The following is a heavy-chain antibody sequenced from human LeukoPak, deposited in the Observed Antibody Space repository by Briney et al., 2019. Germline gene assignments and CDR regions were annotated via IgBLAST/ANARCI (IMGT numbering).Heavy chain of an antibody. CDR1: GYTFTSYD. Sequence: ASMKVSCKASGYTFTSYDINWVRQATGQGLEWMGWMNPNSGNTGYAQKFQGRVTMTRNTSISTAYMELRSLRSDGTAVYYCASESSGWYYFDYWGQGTLVTVSS. D-gene: IGHD6-19*01. CDR3: ASESSGWYYFDY. J-gene: IGHJ4*02. CDR2: MNPNSGNT. V-gene: IGHV1-8*01.